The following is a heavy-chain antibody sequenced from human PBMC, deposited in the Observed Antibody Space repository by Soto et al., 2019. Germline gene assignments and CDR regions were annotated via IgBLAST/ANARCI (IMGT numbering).Heavy chain of an antibody. D-gene: IGHD2-2*01. CDR1: GYTFYRYG. V-gene: IGHV1-18*01. CDR2: INPSNDNT. CDR3: ARDSYCVSNALPIAQFDS. J-gene: IGHJ4*02. Sequence: ASVKVSCKASGYTFYRYGITWVRQAPGQGLEWMGWINPSNDNTNYAQKFRGRVTMTTDASTSTAHMELRSLKSDDTAVYYCARDSYCVSNALPIAQFDSWGQGTLVTVSS.